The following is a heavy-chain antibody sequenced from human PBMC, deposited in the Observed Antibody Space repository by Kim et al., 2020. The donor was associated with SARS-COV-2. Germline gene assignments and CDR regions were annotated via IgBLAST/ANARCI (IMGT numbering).Heavy chain of an antibody. D-gene: IGHD2-15*01. V-gene: IGHV3-23*01. Sequence: VKGRFTNSRDNSKNTLYLQMNSLRDEDRAVYYCAKGGYCSGGSCYGHIDYWGQGTLVTVSS. J-gene: IGHJ4*02. CDR3: AKGGYCSGGSCYGHIDY.